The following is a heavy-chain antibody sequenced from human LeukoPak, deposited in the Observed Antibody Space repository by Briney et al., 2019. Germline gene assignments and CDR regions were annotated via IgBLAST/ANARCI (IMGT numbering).Heavy chain of an antibody. J-gene: IGHJ4*02. Sequence: GGTLRLSCAASGFTFSSYTMNWVRQAPGKGLEWVSYISSSSTTIYYADSVKGRFTISRDNAKNSLYLQMNSLRAEDTAVYYCARGGFGELFSSDYWGQGTLVTVSS. V-gene: IGHV3-48*01. CDR3: ARGGFGELFSSDY. D-gene: IGHD3-10*01. CDR1: GFTFSSYT. CDR2: ISSSSTTI.